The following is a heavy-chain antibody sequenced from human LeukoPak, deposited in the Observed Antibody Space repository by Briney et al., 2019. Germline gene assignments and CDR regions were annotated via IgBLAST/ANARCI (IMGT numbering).Heavy chain of an antibody. D-gene: IGHD4-17*01. CDR1: GGSMTSGNYY. CDR2: TFYTGST. CDR3: ARDHALYGDYDAFDI. Sequence: SETLSLTCTVSGGSMTSGNYYWTWIRQRPGRGLEWIGHTFYTGSTYYNPSLKNRLSISVDTSKNQFSLNLTSVTAADTAVYYCARDHALYGDYDAFDIWGQGTMVSVSS. V-gene: IGHV4-31*03. J-gene: IGHJ3*02.